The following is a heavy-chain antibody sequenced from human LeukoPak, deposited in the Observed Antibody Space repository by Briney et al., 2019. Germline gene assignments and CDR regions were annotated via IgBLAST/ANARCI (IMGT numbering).Heavy chain of an antibody. Sequence: LSETLSLTCTVSGGSISSGSYYWSWIRQPAGKGLEWTGRIYTSGSTNYNPSLKSRVTISVDTSKNQFSLKLSSVTAADTAVYYCARDRYYYYYIDVWGKGTTVTVSS. CDR3: ARDRYYYYYIDV. V-gene: IGHV4-61*02. J-gene: IGHJ6*03. CDR1: GGSISSGSYY. CDR2: IYTSGST.